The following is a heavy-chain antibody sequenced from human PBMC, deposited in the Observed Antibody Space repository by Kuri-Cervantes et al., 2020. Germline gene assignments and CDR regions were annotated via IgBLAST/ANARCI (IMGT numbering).Heavy chain of an antibody. CDR2: ISSSGSTI. J-gene: IGHJ4*02. CDR3: ARKAKTRQDDFWSGYYDDGPTFDY. D-gene: IGHD3-3*01. V-gene: IGHV3-11*01. Sequence: GGSLRLSCAASGFTFSDYYMSWIRQAPGKGLEWVSYISSSGSTIYYADSVKGRFTISRDNAKNSLYLQMNSLRAEDTAVYYCARKAKTRQDDFWSGYYDDGPTFDYWGQGTLVTVSS. CDR1: GFTFSDYY.